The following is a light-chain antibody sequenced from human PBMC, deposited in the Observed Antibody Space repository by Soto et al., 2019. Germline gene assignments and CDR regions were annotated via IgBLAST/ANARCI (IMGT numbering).Light chain of an antibody. CDR2: GAS. J-gene: IGKJ3*01. V-gene: IGKV3-20*01. CDR3: QQYSSSPPEFT. CDR1: QSVSSNY. Sequence: EIVLTQSPGTLSVSPGERVTLSCRASQSVSSNYLSWYQHRPGKAPRLLIFGASYRATGIPDRFSGSGSGTDFTLTISRLEHEAFAVYYCQQYSSSPPEFTFGPGTKVDSK.